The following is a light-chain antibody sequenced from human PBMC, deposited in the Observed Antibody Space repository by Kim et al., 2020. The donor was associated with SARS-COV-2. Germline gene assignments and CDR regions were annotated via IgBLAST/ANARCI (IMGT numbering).Light chain of an antibody. CDR2: YDS. CDR1: NIGSKS. CDR3: QVWDSSSDHWV. V-gene: IGLV3-21*04. J-gene: IGLJ3*02. Sequence: AAGKTARITCGGNNIGSKSVHWYQQKPGQAPVLVIYYDSDRPSGIPERFSGANSGNTATLTISRVDAGDEADYYGQVWDSSSDHWVFGGGTQLTVL.